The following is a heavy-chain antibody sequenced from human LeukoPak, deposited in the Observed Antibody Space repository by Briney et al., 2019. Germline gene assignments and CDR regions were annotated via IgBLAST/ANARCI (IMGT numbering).Heavy chain of an antibody. CDR2: IDTDGTRT. CDR3: ASTTGYSYGYFDY. Sequence: PGGSLRLSCTASGFTFSNYWMHWVRQAPGKGLVWVSRIDTDGTRTYYADSVKGRFTISRDNAKNTLYLQMNSLRAEDTAVYYCASTTGYSYGYFDYWGQGTLVTVSS. V-gene: IGHV3-74*01. CDR1: GFTFSNYW. J-gene: IGHJ4*02. D-gene: IGHD5-18*01.